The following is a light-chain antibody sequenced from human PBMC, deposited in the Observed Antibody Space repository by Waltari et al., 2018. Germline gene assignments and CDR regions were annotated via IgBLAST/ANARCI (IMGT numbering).Light chain of an antibody. J-gene: IGKJ5*01. CDR2: GAS. V-gene: IGKV3-20*01. CDR1: ESVNSDY. Sequence: SVLTQSPATLSLSPGERATLSCRANESVNSDYLAWYQQKPGQSPRLLIHGASRRATGVPDRFSGSGSWTDVTLTITRVEPEDFALYYCQQYGRSPLITFGQGTRLEIK. CDR3: QQYGRSPLIT.